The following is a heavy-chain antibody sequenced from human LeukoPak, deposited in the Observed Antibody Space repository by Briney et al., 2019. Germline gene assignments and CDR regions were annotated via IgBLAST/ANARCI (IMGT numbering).Heavy chain of an antibody. Sequence: PGGSLRLSCAASGFTFSSYWMQWVRQAPGKGLVWASRIKTDGSSTSYADFVKGRFTISRDSAKNTLYLQMNSLRAEDTAVYYCARGLPAVPAALSDYWGQGTLVTVSS. CDR1: GFTFSSYW. CDR3: ARGLPAVPAALSDY. J-gene: IGHJ4*02. D-gene: IGHD2-2*01. V-gene: IGHV3-74*01. CDR2: IKTDGSST.